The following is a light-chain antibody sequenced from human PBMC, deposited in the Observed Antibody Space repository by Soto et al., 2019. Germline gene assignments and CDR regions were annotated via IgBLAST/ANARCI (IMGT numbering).Light chain of an antibody. V-gene: IGLV2-14*01. Sequence: QSALTQPASVSGSPGQSITISCNGTSSDIGGSNWVSWYQQHPGRAPKLIIFVVSGRPSGVSDRFSGSRSDNTASLTISGLQAEDEADYYCTSHSSSGTLAVFGTGTKRTVL. CDR3: TSHSSSGTLAV. CDR2: VVS. CDR1: SSDIGGSNW. J-gene: IGLJ1*01.